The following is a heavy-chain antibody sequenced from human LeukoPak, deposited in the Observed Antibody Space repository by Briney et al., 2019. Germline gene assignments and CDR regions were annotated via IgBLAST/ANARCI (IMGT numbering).Heavy chain of an antibody. Sequence: PSETLSLTCTVSGGSISSYYWSWIRQPPGKGLEWIGYIYYSGSTNYNPSLKSRVTISVDTSKNQFSLKLSSVTAADTAVYYCARADYSSTWSHDYYYMDVWGKGTTVTVS. J-gene: IGHJ6*03. CDR3: ARADYSSTWSHDYYYMDV. CDR2: IYYSGST. D-gene: IGHD6-13*01. V-gene: IGHV4-59*08. CDR1: GGSISSYY.